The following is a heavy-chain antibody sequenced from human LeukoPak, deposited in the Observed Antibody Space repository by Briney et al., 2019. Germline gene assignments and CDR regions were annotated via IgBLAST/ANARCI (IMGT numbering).Heavy chain of an antibody. CDR2: INTNTGNP. CDR1: GYTFTSYA. V-gene: IGHV7-4-1*02. D-gene: IGHD3-9*01. J-gene: IGHJ6*02. Sequence: ASVKVSCKASGYTFTSYAMNWVRQAPGQGLEWMGWINTNTGNPTYAQGFAGRFVFSLDTSVSTAYLQISSPKAEDTAVYYCARDSDILTGYYTPGYYGMDVWGQGTTVTVSS. CDR3: ARDSDILTGYYTPGYYGMDV.